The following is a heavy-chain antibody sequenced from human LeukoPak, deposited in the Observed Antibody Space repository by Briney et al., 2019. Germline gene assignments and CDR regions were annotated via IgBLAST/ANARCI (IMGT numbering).Heavy chain of an antibody. V-gene: IGHV1-18*01. CDR1: GYTFTSYG. CDR3: ARVGLRELLKGDFDY. J-gene: IGHJ4*02. CDR2: ISAYNGNT. Sequence: ASVKVSCKASGYTFTSYGISWVRQAPGQGLEWMGWISAYNGNTNYAQKLQGRVTMTTDTSTSTAYMELRSLRSDDTAVYYCARVGLRELLKGDFDYWGQGTQVTVSS. D-gene: IGHD1-26*01.